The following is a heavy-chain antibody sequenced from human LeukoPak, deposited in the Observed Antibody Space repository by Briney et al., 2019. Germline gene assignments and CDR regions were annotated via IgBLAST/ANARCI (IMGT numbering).Heavy chain of an antibody. Sequence: SETLSLTCAVYGGSFSGCYWSWIRQPPGKGLEWIGEINHSGSTNYNPSLKSRVTISVDTSKNQFSLKLSSVTAADTAVYYCARDRLAYCGGDCYNWFDPWGQGTLVTVSS. D-gene: IGHD2-21*02. CDR2: INHSGST. CDR1: GGSFSGCY. J-gene: IGHJ5*02. V-gene: IGHV4-34*01. CDR3: ARDRLAYCGGDCYNWFDP.